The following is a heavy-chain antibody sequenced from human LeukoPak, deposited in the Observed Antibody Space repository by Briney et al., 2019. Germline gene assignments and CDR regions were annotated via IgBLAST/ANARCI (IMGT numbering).Heavy chain of an antibody. V-gene: IGHV4-34*01. Sequence: SETLSLTCAVSGGSFSGYYWSWIRQSPGKGLEWIGEINHSGSTNYNPSLKSRVTISVDTSKNQFSLKLSSVTAADTAVYYCARGLSIAAAATGNAFDVWGQGTMVTVSS. CDR3: ARGLSIAAAATGNAFDV. CDR1: GGSFSGYY. D-gene: IGHD6-13*01. J-gene: IGHJ3*01. CDR2: INHSGST.